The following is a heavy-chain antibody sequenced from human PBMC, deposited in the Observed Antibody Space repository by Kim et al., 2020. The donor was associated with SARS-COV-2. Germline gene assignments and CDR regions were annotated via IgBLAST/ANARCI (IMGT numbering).Heavy chain of an antibody. CDR2: CDGNNR. CDR3: ARDSQY. V-gene: IGHV3-33*01. Sequence: CDGNNRDYADSVRGRFTISRDNSQKMLYLQMNRLRAEDTAIYFCARDSQYWGQGTVVTVTS. J-gene: IGHJ4*02.